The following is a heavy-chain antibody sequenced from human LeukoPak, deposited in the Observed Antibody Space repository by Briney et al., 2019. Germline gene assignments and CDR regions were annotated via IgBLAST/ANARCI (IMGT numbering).Heavy chain of an antibody. CDR3: AKDRGYDFSYGMDV. J-gene: IGHJ6*01. V-gene: IGHV3-23*01. Sequence: PGGSLRLSCAASGITFSNYGMSRVRQAPGKGLEWVSTISGSGGITFYSDSVKGRIAISRDNSRNTLYLQINSLRAEDTAVYYCAKDRGYDFSYGMDVWGHGTTVTVSS. D-gene: IGHD5-12*01. CDR1: GITFSNYG. CDR2: ISGSGGIT.